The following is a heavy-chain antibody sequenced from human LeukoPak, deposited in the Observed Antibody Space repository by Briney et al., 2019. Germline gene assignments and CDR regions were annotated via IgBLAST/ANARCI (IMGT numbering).Heavy chain of an antibody. Sequence: GGSLRLSCAASGFTFSPFGTSWVGQAPGKGLEGVANIKQDGSENYYVDSVKGRFTISRDNAKNSLFPQMNSLRAEDTAVYYCAREGMISVAGNPLDYWGQGTLVTVSS. D-gene: IGHD6-19*01. CDR3: AREGMISVAGNPLDY. V-gene: IGHV3-7*01. CDR2: IKQDGSEN. J-gene: IGHJ4*02. CDR1: GFTFSPFG.